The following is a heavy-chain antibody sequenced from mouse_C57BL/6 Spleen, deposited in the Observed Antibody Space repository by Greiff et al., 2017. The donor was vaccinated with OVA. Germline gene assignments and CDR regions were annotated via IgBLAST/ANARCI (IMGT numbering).Heavy chain of an antibody. D-gene: IGHD2-4*01. CDR1: GFNIKDDY. CDR3: TTSLDYGDGFAY. V-gene: IGHV14-4*01. J-gene: IGHJ3*01. CDR2: IDPENGDT. Sequence: VQLQQSGAELVRPGASVKLSCTASGFNIKDDYMHWVKQRPEPGLEWIGWIDPENGDTEYASKFQGKATITADTSSNTAYLQLSSLTSEDTAVYYCTTSLDYGDGFAYWGQGTLVTVSA.